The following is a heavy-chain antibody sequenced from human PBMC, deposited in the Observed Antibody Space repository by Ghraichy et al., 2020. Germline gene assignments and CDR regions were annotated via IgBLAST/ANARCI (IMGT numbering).Heavy chain of an antibody. D-gene: IGHD6-19*01. J-gene: IGHJ4*02. V-gene: IGHV4-4*07. CDR3: VGSTWRSGWYALYFDY. Sequence: ETLSLTCTVSGGSISGYYWIWIRQPAGKGLEWIGRIYSSGSTNYNPSLRSRVTMSIDTSKNQFSLNLNSVTAADTAVYYCVGSTWRSGWYALYFDYWGQGTLVTVSS. CDR2: IYSSGST. CDR1: GGSISGYY.